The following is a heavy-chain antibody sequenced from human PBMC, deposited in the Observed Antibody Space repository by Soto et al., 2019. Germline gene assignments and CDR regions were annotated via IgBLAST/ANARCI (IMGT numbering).Heavy chain of an antibody. J-gene: IGHJ6*02. CDR3: AHGHYYGMDV. CDR1: GYSFTSYW. V-gene: IGHV5-10-1*01. Sequence: PGESLTLSCNGSGYSFTSYWISWVCQMPGKGLEWMGRIDPSDSYTNYSPSFQGHVTISADKSISTAYLQWSSLKASDTAMYYCAHGHYYGMDVWGQGTTVTVSS. CDR2: IDPSDSYT.